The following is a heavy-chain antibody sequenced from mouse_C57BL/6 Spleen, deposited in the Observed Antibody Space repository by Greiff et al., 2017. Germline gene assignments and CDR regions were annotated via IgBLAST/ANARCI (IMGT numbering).Heavy chain of an antibody. J-gene: IGHJ4*01. CDR2: IYPGGGYT. D-gene: IGHD2-2*01. Sequence: QVQLKQSGAELVRPGTSVKMSCKASGYTFTNYWIGWAKQRPGHGLEWIGDIYPGGGYTNYNEKFKGKATLTADKSSSTAYMQFSSLTSEDSAIYYCARGGGVKRTYYAMDYWGQGTSVTVSS. CDR1: GYTFTNYW. V-gene: IGHV1-63*01. CDR3: ARGGGVKRTYYAMDY.